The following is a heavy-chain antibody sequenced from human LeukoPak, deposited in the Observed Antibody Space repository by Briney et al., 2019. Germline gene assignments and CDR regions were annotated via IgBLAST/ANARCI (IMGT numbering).Heavy chain of an antibody. D-gene: IGHD1-7*01. J-gene: IGHJ4*02. CDR3: ARGITGTSPGY. CDR1: GLTVSSHY. Sequence: GGSLRLSCAASGLTVSSHYMTWVRQAPGKGLEWVSIIYSGETTHYADSVKGRFTISRDNSKNTLYLQMNSLRDEDTAVYYCARGITGTSPGYWGQGTLVTVSS. V-gene: IGHV3-66*01. CDR2: IYSGETT.